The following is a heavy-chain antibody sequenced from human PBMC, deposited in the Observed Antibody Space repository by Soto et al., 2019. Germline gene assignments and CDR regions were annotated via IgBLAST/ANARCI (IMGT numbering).Heavy chain of an antibody. Sequence: EVQLVESGGGLVKPGGSLRLSCAASGFTFSSYSMNWVRQAPGKGLAWVSSISSSSSYIYYADSVKGRFTISRDNAKKSLYLQMNSLRAEETAVYYCARDWLATTGMDVWGQGTTVTVSS. V-gene: IGHV3-21*01. J-gene: IGHJ6*02. CDR2: ISSSSSYI. D-gene: IGHD5-12*01. CDR3: ARDWLATTGMDV. CDR1: GFTFSSYS.